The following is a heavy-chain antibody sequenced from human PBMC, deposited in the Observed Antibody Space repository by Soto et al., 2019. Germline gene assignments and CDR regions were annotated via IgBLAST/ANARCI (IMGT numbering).Heavy chain of an antibody. D-gene: IGHD3-16*01. CDR2: IYYSGST. V-gene: IGHV4-59*01. J-gene: IGHJ6*02. Sequence: SETLSLTCTVSGGSISSYYWSWIRQPPGKGLEWIGYIYYSGSTNYNPSLKSRVTISVDTSKNQFSLKLSSVTAADTAVYYCARATDYDYVWGATDGMDVWGQGTTVTVSS. CDR3: ARATDYDYVWGATDGMDV. CDR1: GGSISSYY.